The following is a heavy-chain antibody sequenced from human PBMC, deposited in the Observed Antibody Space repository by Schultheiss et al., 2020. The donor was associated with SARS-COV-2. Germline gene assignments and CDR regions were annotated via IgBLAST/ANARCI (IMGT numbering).Heavy chain of an antibody. CDR1: GYSISSGYS. Sequence: SETLSLTCAVSGYSISSGYSWGWIRQPPGKGLEWIGSIYHSGTSYYNPSLKSRVTISVDTSKNQVSLRLNSVTAADTAVYYCARFNKLVGFDYWGQGTLVTVSS. J-gene: IGHJ4*02. V-gene: IGHV4-38-2*01. CDR3: ARFNKLVGFDY. CDR2: IYHSGTS. D-gene: IGHD6-6*01.